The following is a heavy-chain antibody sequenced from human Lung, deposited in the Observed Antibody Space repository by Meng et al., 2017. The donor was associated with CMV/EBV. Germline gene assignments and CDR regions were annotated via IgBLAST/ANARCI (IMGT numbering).Heavy chain of an antibody. CDR3: ARHLSGVPLRYFDWNYYGMAV. V-gene: IGHV4-39*07. J-gene: IGHJ6*02. Sequence: GSLRLSCTVSGGSISSSSYYWGWIRQPPGKGLEWIGSIYYSGSTYYNPSLKSRVTISVDTSKNQFSLKLSTVTVADTAVYYCARHLSGVPLRYFDWNYYGMAVWXQ. D-gene: IGHD3-9*01. CDR1: GGSISSSSYY. CDR2: IYYSGST.